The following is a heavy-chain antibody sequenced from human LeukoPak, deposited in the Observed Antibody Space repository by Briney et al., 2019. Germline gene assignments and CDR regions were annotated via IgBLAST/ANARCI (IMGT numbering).Heavy chain of an antibody. CDR2: ISYDGSNK. CDR3: AKLGYSSGWYDFQIDAFDF. V-gene: IGHV3-30*18. J-gene: IGHJ3*01. Sequence: GGSLRLSCAASGFSFSGYGMHWVRQAPGKGLEWVAVISYDGSNKFYADSVKGRFTISRDNSKNTLYLQMNSLRAEDTAMYYCAKLGYSSGWYDFQIDAFDFWGQGTMVTVSS. CDR1: GFSFSGYG. D-gene: IGHD6-19*01.